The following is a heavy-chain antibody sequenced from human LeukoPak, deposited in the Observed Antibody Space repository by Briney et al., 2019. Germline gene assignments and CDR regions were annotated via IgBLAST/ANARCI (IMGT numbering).Heavy chain of an antibody. CDR1: GYTFTSFD. CDR3: ARELCSGGSCYSDY. Sequence: EASVKVSCKASGYTFTSFDINWVRQATGQGLEWMGWMNPNTGNTGYAQKFRGRVTMTRNTSIRTAYMELSSLSSEDTAVYYCARELCSGGSCYSDYWGRGTLVTVSS. J-gene: IGHJ4*02. CDR2: MNPNTGNT. D-gene: IGHD2-15*01. V-gene: IGHV1-8*01.